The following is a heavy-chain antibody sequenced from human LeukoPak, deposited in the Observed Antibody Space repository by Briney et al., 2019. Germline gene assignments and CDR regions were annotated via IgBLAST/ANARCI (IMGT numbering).Heavy chain of an antibody. CDR3: ARASKYYDSSGYYYFDY. CDR2: IYYSGST. D-gene: IGHD3-22*01. Sequence: SETLSLTCTVSGGSISSHYWSWIRQPPGKGLEWIGYIYYSGSTNYNPSLKSRVTISVDTSKNQFSLKLSSVTTADTAVYYCARASKYYDSSGYYYFDYWGQGTLVTVSS. V-gene: IGHV4-59*11. J-gene: IGHJ4*02. CDR1: GGSISSHY.